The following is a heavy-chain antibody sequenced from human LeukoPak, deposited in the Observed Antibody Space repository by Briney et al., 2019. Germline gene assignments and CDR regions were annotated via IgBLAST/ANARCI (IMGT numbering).Heavy chain of an antibody. CDR1: GYTFTGYY. CDR2: INPNSGGT. D-gene: IGHD3-16*02. J-gene: IGHJ4*02. Sequence: ASVKVSCKASGYTFTGYYMHWVRQAPGRGLEWMGRINPNSGGTNYAQKFQGRVTMTRDTSISTAYMELSRLRYDDTAVYYCARDKYYDYVWGSYRPDYWGQGTLVTVSS. CDR3: ARDKYYDYVWGSYRPDY. V-gene: IGHV1-2*06.